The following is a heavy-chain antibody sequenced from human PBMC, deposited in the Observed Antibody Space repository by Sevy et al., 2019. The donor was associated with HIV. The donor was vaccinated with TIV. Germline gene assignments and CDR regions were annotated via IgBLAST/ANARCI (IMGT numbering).Heavy chain of an antibody. CDR3: ARQAVANWGGHFDY. J-gene: IGHJ4*02. CDR1: GGSISSSSYY. D-gene: IGHD7-27*01. Sequence: SETLSLTCTVSGGSISSSSYYWGWIRQPPGKGLEWIGSIYYSGSTYYNPSLKSRVTISVDTSKNQFSLKLSSVTAADKAVYYCARQAVANWGGHFDYWGQGTLVTVSS. V-gene: IGHV4-39*01. CDR2: IYYSGST.